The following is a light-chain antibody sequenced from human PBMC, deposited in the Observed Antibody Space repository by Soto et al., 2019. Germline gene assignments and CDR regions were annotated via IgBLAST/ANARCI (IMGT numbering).Light chain of an antibody. CDR1: QSVSSNY. CDR2: GAS. V-gene: IGKV3-20*01. Sequence: EIVLTQSACTLSLSAGERATLSCGASQSVSSNYLAWYQQKPGQAPRLLIYGASTRATGIPDRFSGSGSGTDFTLTISRLEPEDFAVYYCQQYGSSPLVTFGQGTRLEIK. J-gene: IGKJ5*01. CDR3: QQYGSSPLVT.